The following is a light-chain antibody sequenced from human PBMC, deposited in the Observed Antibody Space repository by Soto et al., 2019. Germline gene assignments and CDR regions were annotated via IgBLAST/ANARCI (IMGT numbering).Light chain of an antibody. CDR2: GVS. CDR3: QQYGTFSGT. J-gene: IGKJ1*01. CDR1: QSVSSN. V-gene: IGKV3-15*01. Sequence: EIVMTQSPATLSVSPGERATLSCRASQSVSSNLAWYQQKRGQAPELLMYGVSTRATGVPARVSGSGSGTEFTLTISILQSEDFAVYYCQQYGTFSGTFGPGTKVDIK.